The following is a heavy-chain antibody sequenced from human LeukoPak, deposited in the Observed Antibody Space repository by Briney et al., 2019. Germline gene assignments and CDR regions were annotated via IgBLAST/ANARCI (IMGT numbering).Heavy chain of an antibody. CDR3: ARKSGMIESLAFDI. D-gene: IGHD3-22*01. CDR1: GGSISSYY. CDR2: IYYSGSI. Sequence: PSETLSLTCTVSGGSISSYYWSWIRQPPGKGLEWIGYIYYSGSIYYNPSLKSRVTMSVDTSKNQFSLKLSSVTAVDTAVYYCARKSGMIESLAFDIWGQGTMVTVSS. J-gene: IGHJ3*02. V-gene: IGHV4-59*04.